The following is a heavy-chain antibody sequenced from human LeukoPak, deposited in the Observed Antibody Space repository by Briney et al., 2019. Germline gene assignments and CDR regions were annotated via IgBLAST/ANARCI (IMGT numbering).Heavy chain of an antibody. CDR3: AREWVVVTATHYWYFDL. CDR1: GGSISTYY. D-gene: IGHD2-21*02. V-gene: IGHV4-4*07. Sequence: SETLSLTCTVSGGSISTYYWSWIRQPAGEGLEWIGRIYSSGSTNYNPSLKSRVTMSVDTSKNQFSLKLSSVTAADTAVYYCAREWVVVTATHYWYFDLWGRGTLVTVSS. CDR2: IYSSGST. J-gene: IGHJ2*01.